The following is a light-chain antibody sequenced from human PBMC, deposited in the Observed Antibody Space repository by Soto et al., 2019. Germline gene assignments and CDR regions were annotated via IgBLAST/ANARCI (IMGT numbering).Light chain of an antibody. CDR1: SSDVGGYNY. CDR2: MVS. V-gene: IGLV2-14*01. J-gene: IGLJ1*01. CDR3: TSPTPGSLYV. Sequence: QSALTQPASVSGSPGQSITISRTGTSSDVGGYNYVSWYQQYPGRVPKLLIYMVSNRPSGVSNRFSGSKSGNTASLTISGLQAEDEADYFCTSPTPGSLYVFGTGTKVTV.